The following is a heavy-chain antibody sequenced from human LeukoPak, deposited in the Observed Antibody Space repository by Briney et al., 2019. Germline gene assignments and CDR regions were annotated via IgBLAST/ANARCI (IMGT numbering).Heavy chain of an antibody. D-gene: IGHD3-10*01. V-gene: IGHV1-46*01. CDR3: ARDSRRMYYYGSGKPYNWFDP. CDR1: GYTFTSYY. J-gene: IGHJ5*02. Sequence: ASVKVSCKASGYTFTSYYMHWVRQAPGQGLEWMGIINPSGGSTSYAQKFQGRVTMTRDTSTSTVYMELSSLRSEDTAVYYCARDSRRMYYYGSGKPYNWFDPWGQGTLVTVSS. CDR2: INPSGGST.